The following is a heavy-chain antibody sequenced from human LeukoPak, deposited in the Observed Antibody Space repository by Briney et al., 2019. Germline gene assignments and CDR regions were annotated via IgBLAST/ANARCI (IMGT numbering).Heavy chain of an antibody. V-gene: IGHV3-74*01. D-gene: IGHD3-22*01. CDR1: GFTFSSNW. CDR3: AIGCYYDSSGYCGFDY. Sequence: GGSLRLSCAASGFTFSSNWRHWVRQAPGKGLVWVSRINPDGGSTIYADSVKGRVTISRDNVKNTLYLQMNSLRAEDTAVYYCAIGCYYDSSGYCGFDYWGQGTLVTVSS. CDR2: INPDGGST. J-gene: IGHJ4*02.